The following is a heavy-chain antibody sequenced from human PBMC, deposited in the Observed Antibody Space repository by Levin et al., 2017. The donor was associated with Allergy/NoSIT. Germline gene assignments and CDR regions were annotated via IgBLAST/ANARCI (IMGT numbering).Heavy chain of an antibody. CDR1: GYSFSDYW. V-gene: IGHV5-51*01. CDR3: ARRRYSSRPGYYFDY. CDR2: IYPGDSDT. Sequence: GESLKISCKGSGYSFSDYWIGWVRQMPGKGLEWMGFIYPGDSDTRYSPSFQGQVTISADKSISTAYLQWSSLKASDTAMYYCARRRYSSRPGYYFDYWGQGTLVTVSS. J-gene: IGHJ4*02. D-gene: IGHD6-13*01.